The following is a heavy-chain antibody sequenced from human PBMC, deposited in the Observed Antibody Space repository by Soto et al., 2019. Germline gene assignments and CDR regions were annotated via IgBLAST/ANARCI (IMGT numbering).Heavy chain of an antibody. D-gene: IGHD2-2*01. CDR3: AREGLVLVPTTVNSEYYYYAMDF. V-gene: IGHV1-3*01. CDR1: GYTFTSYA. Sequence: ASVKVSCKASGYTFTSYAMHWVRQAPGQRLEWMGWINAGNGNTKYSQKFQGRVTITRETSASTAYMELSSLRSEDTAVYYCAREGLVLVPTTVNSEYYYYAMDFWGQGPTVTVS. J-gene: IGHJ6*02. CDR2: INAGNGNT.